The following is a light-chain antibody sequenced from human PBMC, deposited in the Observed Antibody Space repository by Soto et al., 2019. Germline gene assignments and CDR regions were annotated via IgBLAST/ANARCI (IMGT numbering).Light chain of an antibody. Sequence: EILLTQSPVTLSLSPGQRATLSCRASQSISTYLAWYQVKPGQAPRLLIYDASSRATGVPARFSGSGSGTDFTLTISSLEPEDFAVYYCQQRSRWITFGQGTRLEIK. CDR1: QSISTY. CDR3: QQRSRWIT. CDR2: DAS. V-gene: IGKV3-11*01. J-gene: IGKJ5*01.